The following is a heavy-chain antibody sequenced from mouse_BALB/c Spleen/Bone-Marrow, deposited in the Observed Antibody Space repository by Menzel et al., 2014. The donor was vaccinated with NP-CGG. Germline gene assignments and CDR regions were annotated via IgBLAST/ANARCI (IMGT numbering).Heavy chain of an antibody. V-gene: IGHV2-9*02. D-gene: IGHD1-1*01. CDR2: IWAGGST. J-gene: IGHJ2*01. CDR3: AGDNYGSRVFDY. CDR1: GSSLTSYG. Sequence: QVQLKESGPGLVAPSQSLSITCTVSGSSLTSYGVHWVRQPPGKGLEWLGVIWAGGSTNYNSALMSRLSISKDNSKSQVFLKMNSLQTDDTAMYYCAGDNYGSRVFDYWGQGTTLTVSS.